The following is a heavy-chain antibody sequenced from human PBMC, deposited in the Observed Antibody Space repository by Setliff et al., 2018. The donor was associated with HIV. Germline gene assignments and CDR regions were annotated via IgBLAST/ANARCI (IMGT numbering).Heavy chain of an antibody. J-gene: IGHJ4*02. CDR2: ISGSGDRT. CDR3: AKAPGWLFLSHY. CDR1: GTSFSDHY. V-gene: IGHV3-23*01. D-gene: IGHD3-22*01. Sequence: ETLSLTCSVYGTSFSDHYWSWVRQAPGEELEWVSGISGSGDRTYYADSVKGRFTISRDNSKNTLYLQMNSLRVEDTAIYYCAKAPGWLFLSHYWGQGTLVTVSS.